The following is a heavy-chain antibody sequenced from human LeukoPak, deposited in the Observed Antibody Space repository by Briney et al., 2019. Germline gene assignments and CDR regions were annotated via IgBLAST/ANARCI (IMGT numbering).Heavy chain of an antibody. CDR3: AKDLGIYGDYFWAFDY. V-gene: IGHV3-74*01. D-gene: IGHD4-17*01. J-gene: IGHJ4*02. Sequence: GGSLRLSCAASGFTFSSYWMHWVRQAPGKGLVWVSRINSDGSSTSYADSVKGRFTISRDNAKNTLYLQMNSLRAEDTAVYFCAKDLGIYGDYFWAFDYWGQGTLVTVSS. CDR2: INSDGSST. CDR1: GFTFSSYW.